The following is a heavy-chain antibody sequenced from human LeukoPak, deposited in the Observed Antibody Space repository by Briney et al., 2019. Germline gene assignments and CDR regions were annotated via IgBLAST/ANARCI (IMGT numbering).Heavy chain of an antibody. V-gene: IGHV3-23*01. CDR3: AEGYGSGYVDYFDY. CDR1: GFTFSSYA. J-gene: IGHJ4*02. D-gene: IGHD3-10*01. Sequence: PGGSLRLSCAASGFTFSSYAMSWVRQAPGKGLDWVLTMSGSGGSTFYADSVKGRFTISRDNSKNTLYLRMNSLTAADTAVYYCAEGYGSGYVDYFDYWGQGTLVTVSS. CDR2: MSGSGGST.